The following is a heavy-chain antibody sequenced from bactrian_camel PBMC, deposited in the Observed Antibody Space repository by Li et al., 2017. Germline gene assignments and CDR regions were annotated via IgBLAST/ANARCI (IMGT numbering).Heavy chain of an antibody. CDR3: ATALGTD. Sequence: HVQLVESGGGSVQAGGSLRLSCAASGYTYSSYCMGWFRQAPGKEREGVAAIDTSFAGNTYYGDSVKGRFTISEDNAKNTLYLQMNSPKTEDTAVYYCATALGTDWGQGTQVTVS. CDR2: IDTSFAGNT. CDR1: GYTYSSYC. V-gene: IGHV3S55*01. D-gene: IGHD5*01. J-gene: IGHJ4*01.